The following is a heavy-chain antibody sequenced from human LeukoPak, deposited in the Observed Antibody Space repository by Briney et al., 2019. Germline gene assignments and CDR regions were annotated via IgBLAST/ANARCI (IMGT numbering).Heavy chain of an antibody. V-gene: IGHV3-21*01. Sequence: GGSLRLSCAASGFTFSSYSMNWVRQAPGKGLEWVSSISSSSSYIYYADSVKGRFTISRDNAKNSLYLQMNSLRAEDTAVYYCARSEVEYYDFWSGHYYFDYWGQGTLVTVSS. J-gene: IGHJ4*02. CDR2: ISSSSSYI. CDR1: GFTFSSYS. D-gene: IGHD3-3*01. CDR3: ARSEVEYYDFWSGHYYFDY.